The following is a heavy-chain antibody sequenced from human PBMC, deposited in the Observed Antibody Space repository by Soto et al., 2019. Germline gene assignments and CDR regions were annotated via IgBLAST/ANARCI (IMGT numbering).Heavy chain of an antibody. J-gene: IGHJ3*02. Sequence: ASVKVSCKASGYTFTSYDINWVRQATGQGLEWMGWMNPNSGNTGYAQKFQGRVTMTRNTSISTAYMELSSLRSEDTAVYYCACSRTAAPHPRPAFAIWGQGTMVTVSS. CDR3: ACSRTAAPHPRPAFAI. D-gene: IGHD6-13*01. CDR2: MNPNSGNT. CDR1: GYTFTSYD. V-gene: IGHV1-8*01.